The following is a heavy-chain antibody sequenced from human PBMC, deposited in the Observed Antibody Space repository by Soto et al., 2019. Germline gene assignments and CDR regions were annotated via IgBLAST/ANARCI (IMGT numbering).Heavy chain of an antibody. CDR3: ARDRHPTVTTADYYGMDV. V-gene: IGHV1-69*13. CDR2: IIPIFGTA. J-gene: IGHJ6*02. CDR1: GGTFSSYA. D-gene: IGHD4-17*01. Sequence: GASVKVSCKASGGTFSSYAISWVRQAPGQRQEWMGGIIPIFGTANYAQKFQGRVTITADESTSTAYMELSSLRSEDTAVYYCARDRHPTVTTADYYGMDVWGQGTTVTVSS.